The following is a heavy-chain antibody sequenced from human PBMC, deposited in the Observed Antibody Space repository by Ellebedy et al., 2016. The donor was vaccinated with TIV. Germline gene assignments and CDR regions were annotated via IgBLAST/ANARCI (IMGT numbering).Heavy chain of an antibody. CDR1: GFTFSSYW. CDR2: IKQDGSEK. V-gene: IGHV3-7*01. J-gene: IGHJ6*02. D-gene: IGHD3-9*01. CDR3: ARDKYYDILTGYCTHYYGMDV. Sequence: GGSLRLSCAASGFTFSSYWMSWVRQAPGKGLEWVANIKQDGSEKYYVDSVKGRFTISRDNAKNSLYLQMNSLRAEDTAVYYCARDKYYDILTGYCTHYYGMDVWGQGTTVTVSS.